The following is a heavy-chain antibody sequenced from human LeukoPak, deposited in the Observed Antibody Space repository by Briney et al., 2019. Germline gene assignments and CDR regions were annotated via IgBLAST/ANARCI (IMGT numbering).Heavy chain of an antibody. D-gene: IGHD3-9*01. CDR2: INWNSGSV. Sequence: PGGSLRLSCAASGFTFDDYAMHWVRQAPGKGLEWVSGINWNSGSVGYADSVRGRFTISRDNAKYSLYLQINSLRVEDTALYYCAKDNGALWTGYYNNYFDYWGQGALVTDSS. J-gene: IGHJ4*02. CDR1: GFTFDDYA. V-gene: IGHV3-9*01. CDR3: AKDNGALWTGYYNNYFDY.